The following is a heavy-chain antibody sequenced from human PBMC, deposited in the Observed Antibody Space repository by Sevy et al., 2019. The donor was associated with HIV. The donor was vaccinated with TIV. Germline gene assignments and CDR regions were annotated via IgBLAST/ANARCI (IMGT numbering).Heavy chain of an antibody. J-gene: IGHJ4*02. CDR1: GFTFSAYY. Sequence: GGSLRLSCAASGFTFSAYYMTWIRQAPGKGLEWVSYISSGSTYTNYADSVKGRFTVSRDNAKNSLYLQTNSLRAEDTAVYYCARSRSNYGDYYFDYWGQGTLVTVSS. D-gene: IGHD4-17*01. CDR3: ARSRSNYGDYYFDY. V-gene: IGHV3-11*06. CDR2: ISSGSTYT.